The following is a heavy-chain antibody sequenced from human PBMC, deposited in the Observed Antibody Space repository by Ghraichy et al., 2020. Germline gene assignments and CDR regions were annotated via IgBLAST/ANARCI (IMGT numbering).Heavy chain of an antibody. CDR3: ARGGYCSGATCLHGFDP. CDR2: INHSGSS. D-gene: IGHD2-15*01. J-gene: IGHJ5*02. CDR1: GGSFSDYY. V-gene: IGHV4-34*01. Sequence: SQTLSLTCDVYGGSFSDYYWGWIRQPPGKGLEWIGEINHSGSSNYNPSLKSRVTISVNTSKNQFSLKLSSVTAADTAVYYCARGGYCSGATCLHGFDPWGQGTLVIVSS.